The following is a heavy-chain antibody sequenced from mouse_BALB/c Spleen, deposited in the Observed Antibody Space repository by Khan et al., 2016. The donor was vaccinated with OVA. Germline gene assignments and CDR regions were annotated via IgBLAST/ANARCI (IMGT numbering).Heavy chain of an antibody. CDR3: ARVCGGDFDY. CDR1: GYSITSDYA. J-gene: IGHJ2*01. CDR2: ISYSGNT. V-gene: IGHV3-2*02. Sequence: QLVQSGPGLVKPSQSLSLTCTVTGYSITSDYAWNWIRQFPGNKLEWMGFISYSGNTNYNPSLKSRILITRDTTKNQFFLQLNYVTIEDTATYYCARVCGGDFDYWGQGTTLTVSS.